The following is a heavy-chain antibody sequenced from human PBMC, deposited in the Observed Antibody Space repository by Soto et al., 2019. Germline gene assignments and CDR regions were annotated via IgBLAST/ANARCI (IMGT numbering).Heavy chain of an antibody. Sequence: QVQLQQWGAGLLKPSETLSLNCAVTGGSLSGYYWSWIRQPPGKGLEWIGEVKDGGHTNYSPSLRGRVTISSDTANDQFSLRLNSVTAADTGVYYCARGQEGLVATHLDQGSLVTVSS. CDR1: GGSLSGYY. CDR3: ARGQEGLVATH. CDR2: VKDGGHT. D-gene: IGHD5-12*01. J-gene: IGHJ4*02. V-gene: IGHV4-34*01.